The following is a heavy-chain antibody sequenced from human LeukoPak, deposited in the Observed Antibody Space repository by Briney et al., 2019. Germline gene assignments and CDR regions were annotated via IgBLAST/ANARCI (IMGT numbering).Heavy chain of an antibody. Sequence: GGSLRLSCAASGFTFDDYAVHWVRQAPGKGLEWVSLISWDGGSTYYADSVKGRFTISRDNSKNSLYLQMNSLRAEDTALYYCAKSPDVIVGAPFDYWGQGTLVTVSS. V-gene: IGHV3-43D*03. CDR3: AKSPDVIVGAPFDY. CDR1: GFTFDDYA. CDR2: ISWDGGST. D-gene: IGHD1-26*01. J-gene: IGHJ4*02.